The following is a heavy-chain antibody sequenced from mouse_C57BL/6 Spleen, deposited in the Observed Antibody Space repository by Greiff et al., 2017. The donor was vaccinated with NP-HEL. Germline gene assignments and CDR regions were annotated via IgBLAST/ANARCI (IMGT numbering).Heavy chain of an antibody. CDR2: ISSGGDYI. V-gene: IGHV5-9-1*02. CDR1: GFTFSSYA. Sequence: EVKLVESGEGLVKPGGSLKLSCAASGFTFSSYAMSWVRLTPEKRLEWVAYISSGGDYIYYADTVKGRFTISRDNARNTLYLQMSSLKSEDTAMYYCTRGDYGNYVDYWGQGTTLTVSS. CDR3: TRGDYGNYVDY. D-gene: IGHD2-1*01. J-gene: IGHJ2*01.